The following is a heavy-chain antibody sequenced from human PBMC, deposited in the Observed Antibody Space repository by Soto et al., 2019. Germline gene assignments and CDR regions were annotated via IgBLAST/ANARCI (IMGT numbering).Heavy chain of an antibody. CDR1: GFTFSSYA. D-gene: IGHD3-3*01. CDR2: ISGSGGST. J-gene: IGHJ4*02. V-gene: IGHV3-23*01. Sequence: GGSLRLFCAASGFTFSSYAMSWVRQAPGKGLEWVSAISGSGGSTYYADSVKGRFTISRDNSKNTLYLQMNSLRAEDTAVYYCATLGRYYDFWSGYGRWGQGTLVTVSS. CDR3: ATLGRYYDFWSGYGR.